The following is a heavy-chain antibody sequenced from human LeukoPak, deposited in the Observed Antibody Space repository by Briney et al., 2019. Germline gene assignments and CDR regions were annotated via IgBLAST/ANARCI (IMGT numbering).Heavy chain of an antibody. CDR2: INTDGSNT. CDR3: ARTTGNYRRLDY. D-gene: IGHD1-1*01. V-gene: IGHV3-74*03. J-gene: IGHJ4*02. CDR1: GFTFSSYW. Sequence: PGGSLRLSCAASGFTFSSYWMSWVRQGSGKGLVWVSRINTDGSNTTYADSVKGRFTISSDNAKNTLYLQMNSLRAEDTAVYYCARTTGNYRRLDYWGQGTLVTVSS.